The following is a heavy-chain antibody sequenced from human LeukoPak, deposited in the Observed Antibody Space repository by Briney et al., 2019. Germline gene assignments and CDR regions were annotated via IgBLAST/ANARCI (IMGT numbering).Heavy chain of an antibody. Sequence: SETLSLTCTVSGGSVSSGSYCWSWIRQPPGKGLEWIGYIYYSGSTNYNPSLKSRVTISVDTSKNQFSLKLSSVTAADTAVYYCARIAAAGTWGYWGQGTLVTVSS. D-gene: IGHD6-13*01. J-gene: IGHJ4*02. CDR3: ARIAAAGTWGY. CDR2: IYYSGST. V-gene: IGHV4-61*01. CDR1: GGSVSSGSYC.